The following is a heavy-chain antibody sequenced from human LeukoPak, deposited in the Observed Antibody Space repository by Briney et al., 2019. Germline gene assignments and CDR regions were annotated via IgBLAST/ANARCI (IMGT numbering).Heavy chain of an antibody. CDR2: ISYDGSNK. J-gene: IGHJ6*02. CDR3: ARERYDILTSYYYGMAV. Sequence: GGSLRLSCAASGFTFSSYAMHWVRQAPGKGLEWVAVISYDGSNKYYADSVKGRFTISRDNSKNTLYLQMNSLRAEDTAVYYCARERYDILTSYYYGMAVWGQGTTVTVSS. D-gene: IGHD3-9*01. CDR1: GFTFSSYA. V-gene: IGHV3-30-3*01.